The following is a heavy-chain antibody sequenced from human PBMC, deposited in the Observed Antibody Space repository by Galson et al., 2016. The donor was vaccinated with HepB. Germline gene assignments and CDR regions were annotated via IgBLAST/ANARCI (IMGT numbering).Heavy chain of an antibody. D-gene: IGHD5-18*01. V-gene: IGHV4-4*02. Sequence: SETLSLTCAVSGGSVSRNNWWSWVRQPPGKGLEWIGEIFHSGDTNYNPSLRSRVTISVDKSKNHVSLKLIPVTAADTAIYYCASYLIQSWAGSDAFDTWGQGTIVTVSS. CDR3: ASYLIQSWAGSDAFDT. CDR2: IFHSGDT. J-gene: IGHJ3*02. CDR1: GGSVSRNNW.